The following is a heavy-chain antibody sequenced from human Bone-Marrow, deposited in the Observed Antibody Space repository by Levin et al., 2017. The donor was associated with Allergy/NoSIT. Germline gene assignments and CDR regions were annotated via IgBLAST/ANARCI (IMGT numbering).Heavy chain of an antibody. V-gene: IGHV3-30*03. CDR3: SRPWVTLGTSDAFDI. Sequence: PGGSLRLSCAASGFTFSSYGMHWVRQAPGKGLEWVAFISYDETKTYYEDSVKGRFTISRDNSKNTLYLQMTSLRTDDTAVYYCSRPWVTLGTSDAFDIWGQGTMVSVSS. CDR1: GFTFSSYG. D-gene: IGHD2-21*02. J-gene: IGHJ3*02. CDR2: ISYDETKT.